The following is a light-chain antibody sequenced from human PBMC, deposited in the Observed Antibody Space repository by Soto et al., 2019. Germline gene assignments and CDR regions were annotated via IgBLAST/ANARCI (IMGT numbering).Light chain of an antibody. Sequence: EIVLTQSPATLSLSPGERATLSCRASQSVSNYLAWYQQKPGQAPRLLIYDASNRASGIPARFSGSGSGTDFTLTISSLHPEDFAVYYCQQRSNWPPVTFGGGTKVDIK. CDR1: QSVSNY. CDR2: DAS. CDR3: QQRSNWPPVT. J-gene: IGKJ4*01. V-gene: IGKV3-11*01.